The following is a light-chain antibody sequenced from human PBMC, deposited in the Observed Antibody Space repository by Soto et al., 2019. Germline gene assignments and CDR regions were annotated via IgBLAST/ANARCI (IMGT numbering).Light chain of an antibody. CDR3: QQYDKWPLT. Sequence: EIVMTQSPATLSVSPGERASLSCRASQSISTNLAWYQQKPGQAPRLLIYGASTRATGIPARFSGSGSGTEFTHTISSPQSEDFAVYYCQQYDKWPLTFGPGTKVDIE. CDR1: QSISTN. V-gene: IGKV3-15*01. J-gene: IGKJ3*01. CDR2: GAS.